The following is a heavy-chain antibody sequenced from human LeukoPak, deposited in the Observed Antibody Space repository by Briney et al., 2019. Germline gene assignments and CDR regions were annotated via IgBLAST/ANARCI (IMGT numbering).Heavy chain of an antibody. Sequence: GGSLRLSCAASGFTFSSYSMNWVRQAPGKGLEWVSYISSSSSTIYYADSVKGRFTISRDNAKNSLYLQMNSLRAEVTAVYYCARDTPWGFDYWGQGTLVTVSS. CDR3: ARDTPWGFDY. J-gene: IGHJ4*02. V-gene: IGHV3-48*01. CDR1: GFTFSSYS. CDR2: ISSSSSTI. D-gene: IGHD3-16*01.